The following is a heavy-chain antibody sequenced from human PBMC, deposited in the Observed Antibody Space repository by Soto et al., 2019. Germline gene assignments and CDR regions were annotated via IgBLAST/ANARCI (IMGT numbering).Heavy chain of an antibody. J-gene: IGHJ5*02. CDR2: INPNSGGT. CDR1: GDPLPRHY. Sequence: GGSMEVSRQASGDPLPRHYMPWVGHGLGQGLGWMGWINPNSGGTNYAQKFQGWVTMTRDTSISTASMELSRLRSDDTAVYYCARDTYYYDSSGYHPWGQGTLVTVSS. CDR3: ARDTYYYDSSGYHP. D-gene: IGHD3-22*01. V-gene: IGHV1-2*04.